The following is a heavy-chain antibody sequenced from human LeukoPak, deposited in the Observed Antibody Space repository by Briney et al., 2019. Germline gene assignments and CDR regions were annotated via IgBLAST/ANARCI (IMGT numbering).Heavy chain of an antibody. Sequence: GGSLRLSCAASGFTFGSYWMHWVRQAPGKGLVWVSRINTGGGDTIYADSVKGRFTISRDNAKNTLFLQMNSLRAEDTAVYYCARDEKIVGASGQDYWGQGILVTVSS. J-gene: IGHJ4*02. CDR2: INTGGGDT. CDR1: GFTFGSYW. CDR3: ARDEKIVGASGQDY. D-gene: IGHD1-26*01. V-gene: IGHV3-74*01.